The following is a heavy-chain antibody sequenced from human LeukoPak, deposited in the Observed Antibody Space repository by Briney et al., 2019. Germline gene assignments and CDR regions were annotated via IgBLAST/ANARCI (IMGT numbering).Heavy chain of an antibody. D-gene: IGHD2-2*03. V-gene: IGHV3-30*02. CDR2: IHFDGSPK. CDR1: GFTFSSYG. Sequence: GGSLRLSCAASGFTFSSYGMHWVRQAPGKGLEWVAFIHFDGSPKYSGDSVKGRFTVSRDNSKNTLYLQMNSLRPEGTAVYYCAKDQCTRASCDGYPGHWGQGTLVTVSS. J-gene: IGHJ4*02. CDR3: AKDQCTRASCDGYPGH.